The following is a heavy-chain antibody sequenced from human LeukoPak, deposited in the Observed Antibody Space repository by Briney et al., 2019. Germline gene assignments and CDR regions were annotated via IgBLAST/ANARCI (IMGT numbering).Heavy chain of an antibody. D-gene: IGHD4-17*01. J-gene: IGHJ6*03. V-gene: IGHV3-23*01. Sequence: PGGSLRLSCAASGFTFSTYAMSWVRQAPGKGLEWVSAVSSSGTSTYYADSVKGRFTISRDNSKNTLYLQMNSLRAEDTAVYYCAEAGDQNYYYYMDVWGKGTTVTVSS. CDR1: GFTFSTYA. CDR3: AEAGDQNYYYYMDV. CDR2: VSSSGTST.